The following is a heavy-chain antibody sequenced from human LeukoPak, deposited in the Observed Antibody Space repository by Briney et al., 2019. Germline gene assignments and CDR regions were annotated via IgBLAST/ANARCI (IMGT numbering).Heavy chain of an antibody. D-gene: IGHD2-15*01. CDR2: ISYRGST. CDR1: GGSISSGDYY. Sequence: SETLSLTCTVSGGSISSGDYYWSWIRQPPGKGLEWIGYISYRGSTYYSPSLKSRVSISVDTSKTQFSLKLSSVTAADTAVYYCARNYCSGGSCYPNWFDPWGQGTLVTVSS. V-gene: IGHV4-30-4*01. CDR3: ARNYCSGGSCYPNWFDP. J-gene: IGHJ5*02.